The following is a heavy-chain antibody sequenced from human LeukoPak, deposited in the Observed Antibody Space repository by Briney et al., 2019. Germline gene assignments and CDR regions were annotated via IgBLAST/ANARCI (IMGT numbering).Heavy chain of an antibody. V-gene: IGHV3-15*07. J-gene: IGHJ4*02. CDR2: IKSKTDGGAI. CDR3: AKRPYASGGGHFDH. Sequence: PGGSLRLSCAASDFTFSNAWMHWVRQAPGKGLEWVGRIKSKTDGGAIDYAAPVKGRFTISRDNSKDTLFLQMTSLRVEDTGVYYCAKRPYASGGGHFDHWGQGTLATVSS. CDR1: DFTFSNAW. D-gene: IGHD3-10*01.